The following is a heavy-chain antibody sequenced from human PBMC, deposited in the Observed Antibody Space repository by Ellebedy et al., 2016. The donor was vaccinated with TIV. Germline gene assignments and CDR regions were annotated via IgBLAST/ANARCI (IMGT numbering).Heavy chain of an antibody. D-gene: IGHD2-15*01. Sequence: PGGSLRLSFAAPGFTFTNYAMSWVRQAPGKGLEWVSGISADGGTTYYADSVKGRFTMSRDNSKNTLSLQMNSLRVEDTAVYYCAKGWWFGPTSWFDPWGQGTQVTVSS. J-gene: IGHJ5*02. CDR2: ISADGGTT. CDR1: GFTFTNYA. V-gene: IGHV3-23*01. CDR3: AKGWWFGPTSWFDP.